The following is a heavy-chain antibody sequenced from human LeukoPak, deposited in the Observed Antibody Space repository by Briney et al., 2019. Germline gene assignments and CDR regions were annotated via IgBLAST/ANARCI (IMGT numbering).Heavy chain of an antibody. D-gene: IGHD1-26*01. Sequence: GASVKVSCKASGYTFTSYGISWVRQAPGQGLEWMGWISAYNGSTDYAQKFQGRVTMTTDTSTSTAYMEVRSLRSDDTAVYYCARAYSGSYYYYWGQGTLVTVSS. CDR3: ARAYSGSYYYY. V-gene: IGHV1-18*01. J-gene: IGHJ4*02. CDR2: ISAYNGST. CDR1: GYTFTSYG.